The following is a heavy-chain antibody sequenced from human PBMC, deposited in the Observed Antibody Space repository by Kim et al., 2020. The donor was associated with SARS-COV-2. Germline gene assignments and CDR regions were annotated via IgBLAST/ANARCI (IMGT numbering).Heavy chain of an antibody. CDR3: TRQGVLGYYYGSSGYSDY. J-gene: IGHJ4*02. D-gene: IGHD3-22*01. Sequence: VRGRFTISRDDSKNPAYLRMNSLKTEDTAVYYCTRQGVLGYYYGSSGYSDYWGQGTLVTVSS. V-gene: IGHV3-73*01.